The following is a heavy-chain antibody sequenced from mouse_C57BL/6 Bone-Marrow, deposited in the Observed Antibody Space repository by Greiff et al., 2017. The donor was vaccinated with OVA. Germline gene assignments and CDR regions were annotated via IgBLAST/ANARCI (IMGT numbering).Heavy chain of an antibody. V-gene: IGHV5-17*01. J-gene: IGHJ1*03. CDR3: ARNYSNFHWYFDV. Sequence: EVKLVESGGGLVKPGGSLKLSCAASGFTFSDYGMHWVRQAPEKGLEWVAYISSGSSTIYYADTVKGRFTISRDNAKNTLFLQMTSLRSEDTAMYYCARNYSNFHWYFDVWGTGTTVTVSS. D-gene: IGHD2-5*01. CDR1: GFTFSDYG. CDR2: ISSGSSTI.